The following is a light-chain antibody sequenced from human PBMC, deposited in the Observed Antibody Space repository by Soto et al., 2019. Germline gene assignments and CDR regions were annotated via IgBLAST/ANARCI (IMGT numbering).Light chain of an antibody. J-gene: IGKJ2*01. CDR2: GAS. CDR3: QQYNQWPLYT. Sequence: EIVMTQSPATLSVSPGEGATLSCRASQSVSGNLAWYQQKPGQAPRLLIYGASPRATGIPARFSGGGSGTDFTLTISSLQSEDFAIYYCQQYNQWPLYTFGQGTKLEI. V-gene: IGKV3-15*01. CDR1: QSVSGN.